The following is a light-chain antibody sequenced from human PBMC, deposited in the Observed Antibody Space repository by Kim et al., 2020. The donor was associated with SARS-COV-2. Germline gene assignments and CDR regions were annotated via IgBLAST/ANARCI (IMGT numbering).Light chain of an antibody. CDR3: QKDNGFPVT. J-gene: IGKJ4*01. V-gene: IGKV1-12*01. Sequence: ASVGDSVTTPCRASQVSSLWLAWSQKNPGQAPKLLIYAASSLHCGVPSRYGGSGSETDFALTISRLQPGDIAIYYCQKDNGFPVTFGGGTKVDIK. CDR2: AAS. CDR1: QVSSLW.